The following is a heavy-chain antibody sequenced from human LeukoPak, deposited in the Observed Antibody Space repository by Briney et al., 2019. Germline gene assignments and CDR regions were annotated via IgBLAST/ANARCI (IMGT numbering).Heavy chain of an antibody. CDR2: ISGSSRTI. CDR3: ARTWDRLDP. Sequence: PGGSLRLSCAASGFSFSDYHMSWIRQAPGKGLEWLSYISGSSRTIYFADSVKGRFTISRDNAKNSLYLQMNRLTAEDTALYYCARTWDRLDPWGQGTLVTVSS. CDR1: GFSFSDYH. J-gene: IGHJ5*02. D-gene: IGHD1-26*01. V-gene: IGHV3-11*01.